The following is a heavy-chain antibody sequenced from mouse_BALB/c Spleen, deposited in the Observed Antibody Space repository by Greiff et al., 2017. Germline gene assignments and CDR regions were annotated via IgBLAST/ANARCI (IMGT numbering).Heavy chain of an antibody. D-gene: IGHD2-10*01. Sequence: EVQVVESGGGLVQPGGSRKLSCAASGFTFSSFGMHWVRQAPEKGLEWVAYISSGSSTIYYADTVKGRFTISRDNPKNTLFLQMTSLRSEDTAMYYCARSPPYYGNPPHYAMDYWGQGTSVTVSS. CDR3: ARSPPYYGNPPHYAMDY. CDR1: GFTFSSFG. J-gene: IGHJ4*01. CDR2: ISSGSSTI. V-gene: IGHV5-17*02.